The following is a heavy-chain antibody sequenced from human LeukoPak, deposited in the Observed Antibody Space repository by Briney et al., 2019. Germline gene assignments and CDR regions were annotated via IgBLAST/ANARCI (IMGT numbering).Heavy chain of an antibody. CDR1: GFTFSSYW. CDR3: AKGYCSGGSCAHFDY. D-gene: IGHD2-15*01. V-gene: IGHV3-7*01. Sequence: GGSLRLSCAASGFTFSSYWMSWVRQAPGKGLEWVANIKQDGSEKYYVDSVKGRFTISRDNAKNSLYLQMNSLRAEDTAVYYCAKGYCSGGSCAHFDYWGQGTLVTVSS. J-gene: IGHJ4*02. CDR2: IKQDGSEK.